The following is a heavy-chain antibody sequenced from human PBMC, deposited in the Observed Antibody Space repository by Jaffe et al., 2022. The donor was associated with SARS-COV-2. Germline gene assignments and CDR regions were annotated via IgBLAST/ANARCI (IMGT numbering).Heavy chain of an antibody. CDR2: IDISSSNL. J-gene: IGHJ4*02. Sequence: EVQLVESGGGLAQPGGSLRLSCAASGFTFRDYRMDWVRQAPGKGLEWVSYIDISSSNLQYADSVKGRVTISRDDAKNSLYLQMNSLRDEDTAVYYCAREYSGSYHAFDYWGQGALVTVSS. V-gene: IGHV3-48*02. CDR3: AREYSGSYHAFDY. CDR1: GFTFRDYR. D-gene: IGHD1-26*01.